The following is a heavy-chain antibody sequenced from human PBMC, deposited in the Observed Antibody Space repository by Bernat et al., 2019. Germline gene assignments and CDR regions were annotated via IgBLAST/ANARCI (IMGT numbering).Heavy chain of an antibody. Sequence: EVQLVESGGGLVKPGGSLRLSCAASGFTFSSYSMNWVRQAPGKGLAWVSYISSSSSYIYYADSVKGRFTISRDNAKNSLYLQMNSLRDEDTAVYYCARVHSSGWYVVPYYYYYMDVWGKGTTVTVSS. D-gene: IGHD6-19*01. CDR1: GFTFSSYS. J-gene: IGHJ6*03. CDR2: ISSSSSYI. V-gene: IGHV3-21*05. CDR3: ARVHSSGWYVVPYYYYYMDV.